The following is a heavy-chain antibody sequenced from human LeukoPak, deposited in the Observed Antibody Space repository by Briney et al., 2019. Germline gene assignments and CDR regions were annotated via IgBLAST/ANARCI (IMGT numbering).Heavy chain of an antibody. CDR1: GGSISSGSYY. J-gene: IGHJ4*02. CDR3: ARGVATINFDY. Sequence: PSETLSLTCTVSGGSISSGSYYWSWIRQPAGKGLEWIGRIYTSGSTNYNPSLKSRVTISVDTSQSQFSLKLSSVTAADTAVYYCARGVATINFDYWGQGILVTVSS. CDR2: IYTSGST. V-gene: IGHV4-61*02. D-gene: IGHD5-24*01.